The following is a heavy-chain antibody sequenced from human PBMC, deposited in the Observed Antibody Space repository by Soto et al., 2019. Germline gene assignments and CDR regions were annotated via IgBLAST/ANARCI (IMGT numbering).Heavy chain of an antibody. CDR2: IYYSGST. CDR3: ARIPYDFWSGYYSPKFDY. Sequence: SETLSLTCTVSGGSISSSSYYWGWIRQPPGKGLEWIGSIYYSGSTYYNPSLKSRVTISVDTSKNQFSLKLSSVTAADTAVYYCARIPYDFWSGYYSPKFDYWGQGTLVTVSS. D-gene: IGHD3-3*01. V-gene: IGHV4-39*01. J-gene: IGHJ4*02. CDR1: GGSISSSSYY.